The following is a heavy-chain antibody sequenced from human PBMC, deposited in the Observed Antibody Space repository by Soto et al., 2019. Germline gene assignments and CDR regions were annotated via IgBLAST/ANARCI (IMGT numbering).Heavy chain of an antibody. CDR2: IYYSGST. CDR1: GGSISSGGYY. CDR3: ARVISDSGSFYLFDY. J-gene: IGHJ4*02. V-gene: IGHV4-31*03. D-gene: IGHD1-26*01. Sequence: SETLSLTCTVSGGSISSGGYYWSWIRQHPGKGLEWIGYIYYSGSTYYNPSLKSRVTISVDTSKNQFSLKLSSVTAADTAVYYCARVISDSGSFYLFDYWSQVTLVPVCS.